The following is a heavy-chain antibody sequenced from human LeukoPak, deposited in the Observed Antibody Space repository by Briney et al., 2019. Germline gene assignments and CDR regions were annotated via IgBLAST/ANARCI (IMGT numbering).Heavy chain of an antibody. D-gene: IGHD2-21*02. J-gene: IGHJ4*02. CDR3: ARRSYCGGDCYSDF. Sequence: GESLKISCKGSGYSFTNYWIGWVRQMPGQGPEWIGIIHPRDSETVYTPSFRGQVTISADKSTTTAYLQWSSLKASDSAIYYCARRSYCGGDCYSDFWGQGTLVTVSS. CDR1: GYSFTNYW. V-gene: IGHV5-51*01. CDR2: IHPRDSET.